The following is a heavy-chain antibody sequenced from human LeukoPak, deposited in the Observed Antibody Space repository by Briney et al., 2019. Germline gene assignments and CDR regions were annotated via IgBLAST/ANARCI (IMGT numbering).Heavy chain of an antibody. CDR1: GGSISSGSYY. J-gene: IGHJ4*02. Sequence: SQTLSLTCTVSGGSISSGSYYWSWIRQPAGTGLEWIGRIYTSGSTNYNPSLKSRVTISVDTSKNQFSLKLSSVTAADTAVYYCARGQSSGWYFDYWGQGTLVTVSS. CDR2: IYTSGST. D-gene: IGHD6-19*01. V-gene: IGHV4-61*02. CDR3: ARGQSSGWYFDY.